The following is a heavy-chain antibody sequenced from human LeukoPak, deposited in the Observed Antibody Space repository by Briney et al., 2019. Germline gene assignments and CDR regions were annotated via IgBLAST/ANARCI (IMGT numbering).Heavy chain of an antibody. J-gene: IGHJ4*02. Sequence: PGGSLRLSCAASGFTFSDYYMSWIRQAPGKGLEWVSDISSVSSYTNYAESVQGRFSISRDNAKNSLFLQMTSLRVEDTAVYYCAKTNRYCSGGSCYWPSDFGGQGTLVTVSS. V-gene: IGHV3-11*03. D-gene: IGHD2-15*01. CDR3: AKTNRYCSGGSCYWPSDF. CDR2: ISSVSSYT. CDR1: GFTFSDYY.